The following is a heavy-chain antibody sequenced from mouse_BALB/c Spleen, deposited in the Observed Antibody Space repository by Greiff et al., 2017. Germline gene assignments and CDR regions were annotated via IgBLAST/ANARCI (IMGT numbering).Heavy chain of an antibody. CDR2: IWSGGST. D-gene: IGHD2-4*01. J-gene: IGHJ2*01. Sequence: VKLVESGPGLVQPSQSLSITCTVSGFSLTSYGVHWVRQSPGKGLEWLGVIWSGGSTDYNAAFISRLSISKDNSKSQVFFKMNSLHADDTAIYYCAMIYYDYYFDYWGQGATLTVSS. CDR1: GFSLTSYG. CDR3: AMIYYDYYFDY. V-gene: IGHV2-4-1*01.